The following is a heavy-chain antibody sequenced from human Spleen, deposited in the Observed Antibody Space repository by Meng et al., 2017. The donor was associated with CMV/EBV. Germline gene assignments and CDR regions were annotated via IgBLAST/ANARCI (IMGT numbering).Heavy chain of an antibody. CDR1: GFTFDHYA. J-gene: IGHJ4*02. CDR2: IKSNTDGGKT. V-gene: IGHV3-15*01. D-gene: IGHD3-16*02. Sequence: GGSLKISCAASGFTFDHYAMHWVRQGPGKGLELVGRIKSNTDGGKTDRAAPVKGRFTISRDDSKNTLYLQMNSLKTEDTASYCCTRDRSHYSFDYWGQGTLVTVSS. CDR3: TRDRSHYSFDY.